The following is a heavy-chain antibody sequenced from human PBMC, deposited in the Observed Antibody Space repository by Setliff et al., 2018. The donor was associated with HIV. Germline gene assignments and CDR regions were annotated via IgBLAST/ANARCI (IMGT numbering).Heavy chain of an antibody. V-gene: IGHV3-21*04. CDR3: ARDIPFGDLLMLQAYMDV. D-gene: IGHD3-10*01. CDR1: GFSFSTYS. Sequence: GGSLRLSCVASGFSFSTYSMNWVRQAPGKGLEWISYISSRSDYIYYADLVKGRFTISRDNAKNSLYLQMNSLRAEDTALYYCARDIPFGDLLMLQAYMDVWGKGTTVTVSS. CDR2: ISSRSDYI. J-gene: IGHJ6*04.